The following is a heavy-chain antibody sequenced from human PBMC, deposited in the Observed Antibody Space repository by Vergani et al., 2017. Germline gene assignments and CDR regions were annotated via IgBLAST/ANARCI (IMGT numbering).Heavy chain of an antibody. CDR2: INPNSGGT. V-gene: IGHV1-2*02. J-gene: IGHJ6*02. Sequence: QVQLVQSGAEVKKPGASVKVSCKASGYTFTGYYMHWVRQAPGQGLEWMGWINPNSGGTNYAQKFQGRVTMTRDTSISPAYMELSRLRSDDTAVYYCARDPGYYGSGTPSYYYYGMDVWGQGTTVTVSS. D-gene: IGHD3-10*01. CDR3: ARDPGYYGSGTPSYYYYGMDV. CDR1: GYTFTGYY.